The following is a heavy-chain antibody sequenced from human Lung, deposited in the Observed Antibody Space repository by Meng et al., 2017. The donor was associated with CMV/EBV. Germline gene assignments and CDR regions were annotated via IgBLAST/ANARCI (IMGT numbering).Heavy chain of an antibody. CDR1: GFMFSNNW. Sequence: SCEASGFMFSNNWMSWVRQAPGKGLEWVANINQGGNEKYHVDSVRGRFTISRDNGNKSLSLQMNSLRVEDTALYYCAITSNGFFYSWGQGALVTVSS. D-gene: IGHD2-2*01. V-gene: IGHV3-7*01. CDR3: AITSNGFFYS. J-gene: IGHJ4*02. CDR2: INQGGNEK.